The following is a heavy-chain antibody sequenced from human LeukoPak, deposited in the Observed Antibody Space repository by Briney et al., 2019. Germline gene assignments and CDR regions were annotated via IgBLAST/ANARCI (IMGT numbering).Heavy chain of an antibody. V-gene: IGHV4-39*07. CDR3: ARDSDSSSWSRTNY. Sequence: SETLSLTCTVSGGSISSSSYYWGWIRQPPGKGLEWIGSIYYSGSTYYNPSLKSRVTISVDTSKNQFSLKLSSVTAADTAVYYCARDSDSSSWSRTNYWGQGTLVTVSS. J-gene: IGHJ4*02. CDR1: GGSISSSSYY. CDR2: IYYSGST. D-gene: IGHD6-13*01.